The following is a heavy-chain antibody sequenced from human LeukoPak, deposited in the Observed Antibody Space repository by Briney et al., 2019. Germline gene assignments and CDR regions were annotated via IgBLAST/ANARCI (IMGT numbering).Heavy chain of an antibody. J-gene: IGHJ4*02. Sequence: HPGGSLRLSCAASGFTFSSYGMHWVRQAPGKGLEWVAVIWYDGSNKYYADSVKGRFTISRDNSKNTLYLQMNSLIAEDTAVYYCAKDYFSGSRIGLLFDYWGQGTLVTVST. CDR3: AKDYFSGSRIGLLFDY. CDR1: GFTFSSYG. D-gene: IGHD1-26*01. V-gene: IGHV3-33*06. CDR2: IWYDGSNK.